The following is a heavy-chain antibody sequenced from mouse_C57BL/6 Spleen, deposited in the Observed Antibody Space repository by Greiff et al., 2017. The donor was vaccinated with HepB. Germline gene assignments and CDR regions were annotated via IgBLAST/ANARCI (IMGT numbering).Heavy chain of an antibody. V-gene: IGHV3-6*01. CDR1: GYSITSGYY. Sequence: EVQRVESGPGLVKPSQSLSLTCSVTGYSITSGYYWNWIRQFPGNKLEWMGYISYDGSNNYNPSLKNRISITRDTSKNQFFLKLNSVTTEDTATYYCARAGSSYVGYFDVWGTGTTVTVSS. CDR2: ISYDGSN. CDR3: ARAGSSYVGYFDV. D-gene: IGHD1-1*01. J-gene: IGHJ1*03.